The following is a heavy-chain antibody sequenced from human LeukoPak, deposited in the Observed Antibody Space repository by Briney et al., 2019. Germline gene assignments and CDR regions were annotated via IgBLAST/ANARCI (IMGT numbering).Heavy chain of an antibody. CDR3: ASRTTVTNALSFDY. D-gene: IGHD4-11*01. Sequence: LETLSLTCGVSGYFVSSGYYWGWIRQTPGQGLEWIGNIYSTGSTYYNPSLKSRVTISVDTSKNQFSLKLTSVSPADTAVYFCASRTTVTNALSFDYWGRGALVAVSS. V-gene: IGHV4-38-2*01. CDR2: IYSTGST. J-gene: IGHJ4*02. CDR1: GYFVSSGYY.